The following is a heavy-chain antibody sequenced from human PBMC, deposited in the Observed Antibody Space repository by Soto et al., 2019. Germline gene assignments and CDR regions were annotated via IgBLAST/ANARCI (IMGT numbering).Heavy chain of an antibody. CDR1: GFTFSSYW. J-gene: IGHJ4*02. V-gene: IGHV3-7*05. CDR2: IKQDGSEK. Sequence: GGSLRLSCAASGFTFSSYWMSWVRQAPGKGLEWVANIKQDGSEKYYVDSVKGRFTISRDNAKNSLYLQMNSLRAEDTAVYYCARDSGYDGSWSYAYWGQGTLVTVSS. D-gene: IGHD6-13*01. CDR3: ARDSGYDGSWSYAY.